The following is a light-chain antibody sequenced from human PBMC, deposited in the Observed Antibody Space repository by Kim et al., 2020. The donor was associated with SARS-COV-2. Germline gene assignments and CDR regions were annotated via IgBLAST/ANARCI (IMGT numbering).Light chain of an antibody. V-gene: IGKV3-15*01. J-gene: IGKJ4*01. CDR3: QQYNNWPPLT. CDR1: QGVSTN. Sequence: SPGERATLSCRASQGVSTNLAWYQQKPGQAPRLLIYGASTRATCIPARFSGSGSGTEFTLTISSLQSEDFAVYYCQQYNNWPPLTFGGGTKVDIK. CDR2: GAS.